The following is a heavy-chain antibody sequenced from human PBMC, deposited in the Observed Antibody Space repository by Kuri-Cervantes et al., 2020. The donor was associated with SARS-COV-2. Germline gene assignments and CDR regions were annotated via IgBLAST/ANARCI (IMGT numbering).Heavy chain of an antibody. J-gene: IGHJ4*02. V-gene: IGHV4-34*01. D-gene: IGHD3-22*01. CDR3: ARGPWMYYYDSSGYPPFDY. CDR1: GGSFSGYY. Sequence: SETLSLTCAVYGGSFSGYYWSWIRQPPGEGLEWIGEINHSGSTNYNPSLKSRVTISVDTSKNQFSLKLSSVTAADTAVYYCARGPWMYYYDSSGYPPFDYWGQGTLVTVSS. CDR2: INHSGST.